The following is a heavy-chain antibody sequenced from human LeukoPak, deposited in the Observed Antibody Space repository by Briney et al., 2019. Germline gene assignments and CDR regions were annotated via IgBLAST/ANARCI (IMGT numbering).Heavy chain of an antibody. V-gene: IGHV3-11*04. J-gene: IGHJ6*03. Sequence: GGSLRLSCAASGFTFSDYYMSWIRQAPGKGLEWVSYISSSGSTIYCADSVKGRFTISRDNAKNSLYLQMNSLRAEDTAVYYCARDSTVVTPWHYYYYYMDVWGKGTTVTVSS. CDR2: ISSSGSTI. D-gene: IGHD4-23*01. CDR3: ARDSTVVTPWHYYYYYMDV. CDR1: GFTFSDYY.